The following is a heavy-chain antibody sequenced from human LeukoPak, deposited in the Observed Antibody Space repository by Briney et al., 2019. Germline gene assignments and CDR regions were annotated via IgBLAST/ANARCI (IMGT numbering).Heavy chain of an antibody. CDR2: ISSSGSTI. CDR3: ARQVGYSYGYGESSD. Sequence: GGSLRLSCAASGFTFSSYEMNWVRQAPEKGLEWVSYISSSGSTIYYADSVKGRFTISRDNAKNSLYLQMNSLRAEDTAVYYCARQVGYSYGYGESSDWGQGTLVTVSS. D-gene: IGHD5-18*01. J-gene: IGHJ4*02. CDR1: GFTFSSYE. V-gene: IGHV3-48*03.